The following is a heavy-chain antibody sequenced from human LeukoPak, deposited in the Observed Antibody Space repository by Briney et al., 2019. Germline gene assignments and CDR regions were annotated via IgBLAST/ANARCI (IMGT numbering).Heavy chain of an antibody. D-gene: IGHD6-13*01. Sequence: GGSLRLSCAASGFTFSDYYMSWIRQAPGKGLEWVSLISATGGTTYYADSVKGRFTISRDNSKSTLYLQMNSLRAEDTAVYYCAKDPTGTLSGSWSRAFDIWGQGTMVTVSS. V-gene: IGHV3-23*01. CDR2: ISATGGTT. J-gene: IGHJ3*02. CDR3: AKDPTGTLSGSWSRAFDI. CDR1: GFTFSDYY.